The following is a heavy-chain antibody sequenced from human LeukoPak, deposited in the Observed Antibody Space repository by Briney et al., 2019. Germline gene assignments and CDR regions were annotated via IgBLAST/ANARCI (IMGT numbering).Heavy chain of an antibody. CDR2: INPNSGGT. D-gene: IGHD3-9*01. V-gene: IGHV1-2*02. CDR3: GRCDVLRYFDWLLFGYYFDY. CDR1: GYTFTSYD. J-gene: IGHJ4*02. Sequence: ASVKVSCKASGYTFTSYDMHWVRQAPGQGLEWMGWINPNSGGTKYAQKFQGRVTITRDTANRTAYMELSRLRSDDTAGYYCGRCDVLRYFDWLLFGYYFDYWGQGTLVTVSS.